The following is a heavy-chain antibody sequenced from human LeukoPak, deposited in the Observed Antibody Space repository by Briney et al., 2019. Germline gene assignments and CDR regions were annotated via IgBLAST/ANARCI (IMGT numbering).Heavy chain of an antibody. CDR1: GGSISSGDYF. J-gene: IGHJ4*02. CDR3: ARWIRSDPDIAVAGTSTPYYFDY. V-gene: IGHV4-30-4*01. CDR2: IHYTGST. Sequence: SQTLSLTCNVSGGSISSGDYFWNWIRQPPGKGLEWLGYIHYTGSTYYNPSLQSRVTMSVDTSKNQFSLKLSSVTAADTAVYYCARWIRSDPDIAVAGTSTPYYFDYWGQGTLVTVSS. D-gene: IGHD6-19*01.